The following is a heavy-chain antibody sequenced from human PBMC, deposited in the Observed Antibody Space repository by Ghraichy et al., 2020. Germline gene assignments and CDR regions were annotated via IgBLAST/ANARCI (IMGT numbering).Heavy chain of an antibody. CDR1: GFTFSSSW. V-gene: IGHV3-7*01. D-gene: IGHD1-1*01. CDR3: ATHNNWAFNY. Sequence: LTCAASGFTFSSSWMSWVRQAPGKGLEWVANMNQDGSEKSYVDSVKGRFTISRDNAKNSLYLQMNSLRAEDTAVYYCATHNNWAFNYWGQGTLVTVSS. J-gene: IGHJ4*02. CDR2: MNQDGSEK.